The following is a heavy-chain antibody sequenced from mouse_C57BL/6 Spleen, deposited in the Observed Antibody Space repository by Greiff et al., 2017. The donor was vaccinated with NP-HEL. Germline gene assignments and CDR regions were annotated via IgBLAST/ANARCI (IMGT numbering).Heavy chain of an antibody. D-gene: IGHD1-1*01. CDR2: IDPETGGT. CDR3: TRWGTTVPLAY. CDR1: GYTFTDYE. V-gene: IGHV1-15*01. Sequence: QVQLQQSGAELVRPGASVTLSCKASGYTFTDYEMHWVKQTPGHGLEWIGAIDPETGGTAYNQKFKGKATLTADKSSSTAYMELRSLTSEDSAVYYCTRWGTTVPLAYWGQGTLVTVSA. J-gene: IGHJ3*01.